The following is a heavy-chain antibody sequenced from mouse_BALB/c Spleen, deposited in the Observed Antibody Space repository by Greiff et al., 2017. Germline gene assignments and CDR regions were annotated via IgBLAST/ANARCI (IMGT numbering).Heavy chain of an antibody. J-gene: IGHJ2*01. CDR1: GYAFSSSW. V-gene: IGHV1-82*01. CDR3: ASYYGSRGRYFDY. Sequence: QVQLQQSGPELVKPGASVKISCKASGYAFSSSWMNWVKQRPGQGLEWIGRIYPGDGDTNYNGKFKGKATLTADKSSSTAYMQLSSLTSVDSAVYFCASYYGSRGRYFDYWGQGTTLTVSS. D-gene: IGHD1-1*01. CDR2: IYPGDGDT.